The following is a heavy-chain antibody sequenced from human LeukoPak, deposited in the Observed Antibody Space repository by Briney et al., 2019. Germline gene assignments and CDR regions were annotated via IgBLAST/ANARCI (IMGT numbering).Heavy chain of an antibody. CDR1: GFTFRSYS. D-gene: IGHD6-13*01. J-gene: IGHJ4*02. Sequence: GGSLRLSCAASGFTFRSYSMNWVRQAPGKGLEWVSSISSISSYIFYADSVKGRFTISRENAKNSLYLQMNSLRAEDTAVYYGARGGAAAGTPPTGYWGQGTLVTVSS. CDR3: ARGGAAAGTPPTGY. V-gene: IGHV3-21*01. CDR2: ISSISSYI.